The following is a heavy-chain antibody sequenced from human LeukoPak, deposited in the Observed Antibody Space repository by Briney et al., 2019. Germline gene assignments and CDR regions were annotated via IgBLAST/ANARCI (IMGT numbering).Heavy chain of an antibody. CDR3: ARTWVRNYAFDI. J-gene: IGHJ3*02. D-gene: IGHD4-11*01. CDR1: GFTFSTYS. V-gene: IGHV3-21*01. Sequence: GGSLRLSCAASGFTFSTYSMNWVRQAPGKGLEWVSSISSSSSYIYYADSVKGRFTISRDNAKNSLYLQMNSLRAEDTAVYYCARTWVRNYAFDIWGQGTMVTVSS. CDR2: ISSSSSYI.